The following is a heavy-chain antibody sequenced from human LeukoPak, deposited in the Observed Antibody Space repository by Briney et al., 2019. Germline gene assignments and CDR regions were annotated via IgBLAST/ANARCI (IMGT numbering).Heavy chain of an antibody. CDR1: GGTFSSYA. J-gene: IGHJ4*02. Sequence: VASVKVSCKASGGTFSSYAISWVRQAPGQGLEWMGRIIPIFGTANYAQKFQGRVTITMDESTSTAYMELSSLRSEDTAVYYCARDLRVDVYWWLFHDYWGQGTLVTVSS. D-gene: IGHD3-22*01. CDR2: IIPIFGTA. CDR3: ARDLRVDVYWWLFHDY. V-gene: IGHV1-69*05.